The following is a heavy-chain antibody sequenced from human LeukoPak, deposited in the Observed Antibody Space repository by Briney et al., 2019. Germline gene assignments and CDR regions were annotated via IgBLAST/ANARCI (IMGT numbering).Heavy chain of an antibody. J-gene: IGHJ4*02. CDR3: ANTHLAAPPFDY. D-gene: IGHD6-6*01. CDR2: IYYRGST. Sequence: SETLTLTCTVSGGSISSYYWSWVRQPPGKGLEWIGYIYYRGSTTFHPSLKSRVRLSVDPSNNQCSLRLSSVTAADTAVYYCANTHLAAPPFDYSGQGTLVTVSS. V-gene: IGHV4-59*08. CDR1: GGSISSYY.